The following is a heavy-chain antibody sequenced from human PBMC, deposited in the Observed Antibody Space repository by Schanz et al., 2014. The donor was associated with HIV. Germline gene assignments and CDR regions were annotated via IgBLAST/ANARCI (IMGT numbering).Heavy chain of an antibody. Sequence: QMQLVESGGGVVRPGRSLKLSCAASGFSFDNYGMHWVRQAPGKGLEWVAVISYDGRNKYFADSVKGRFTISRDNSKNMVYLQLKSLRVEDTAVYYCAKDRNWYDSKYRGKGNYYYFYGMDFWGQGTTVTVSS. CDR1: GFSFDNYG. CDR2: ISYDGRNK. J-gene: IGHJ6*02. V-gene: IGHV3-30*18. CDR3: AKDRNWYDSKYRGKGNYYYFYGMDF. D-gene: IGHD3-22*01.